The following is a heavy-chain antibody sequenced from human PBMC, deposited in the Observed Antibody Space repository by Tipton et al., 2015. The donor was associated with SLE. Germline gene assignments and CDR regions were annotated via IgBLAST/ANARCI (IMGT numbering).Heavy chain of an antibody. D-gene: IGHD3-16*02. CDR2: IYYSGST. V-gene: IGHV4-39*07. J-gene: IGHJ4*02. CDR1: SSNY. CDR3: ARHLSFPGTDY. Sequence: SSNYMSWVRQPPGKGLEWIGSIYYSGSTYYNPSLKSRVTISVDTSRNQFSLRLSAVTAADTAVYYCARHLSFPGTDYWGQGTLVTVSS.